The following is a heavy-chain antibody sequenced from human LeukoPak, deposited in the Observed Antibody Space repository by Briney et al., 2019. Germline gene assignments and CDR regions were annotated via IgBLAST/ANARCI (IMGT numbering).Heavy chain of an antibody. CDR2: IIPILGIA. V-gene: IGHV1-69*04. J-gene: IGHJ3*02. CDR3: ARISGI. D-gene: IGHD3-10*01. Sequence: ASVKVSCKVSGGAFSSYAFSWVRQAPGQGLEWMGRIIPILGIANYAQKFQGRVTITADKSTSTAYMELSSLRSEDTAVYYCARISGIWGQGTLVTVSS. CDR1: GGAFSSYA.